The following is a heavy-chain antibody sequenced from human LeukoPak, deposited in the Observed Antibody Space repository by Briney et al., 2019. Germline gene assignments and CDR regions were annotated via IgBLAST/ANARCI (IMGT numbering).Heavy chain of an antibody. CDR1: GFTFRDYF. Sequence: GGSLRLSCAASGFTFRDYFMSWIRQAPGKGLEWVAYTNTAGNTIYYADSMKGRFTISRDNDKNSLYLQMNNLRAEDTAVYYCARATYDSSAVDAFDIWGQGTMVTVSP. D-gene: IGHD3-22*01. CDR3: ARATYDSSAVDAFDI. V-gene: IGHV3-11*01. J-gene: IGHJ3*02. CDR2: TNTAGNTI.